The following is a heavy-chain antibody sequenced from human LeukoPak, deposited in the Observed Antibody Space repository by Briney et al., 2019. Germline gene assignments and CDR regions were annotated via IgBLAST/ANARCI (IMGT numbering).Heavy chain of an antibody. CDR1: GGSFSGYY. V-gene: IGHV4-34*01. D-gene: IGHD3-22*01. CDR3: ARVSYYYDSSGYCIDY. Sequence: SETLSLTCAVYGGSFSGYYWSWIRQPPGKGLEWIGEINHSGSTNYNPYLKSRVTISVDTSKNQFSLKLSSVTAADTAVYYCARVSYYYDSSGYCIDYWGQGTLVTVSS. CDR2: INHSGST. J-gene: IGHJ4*02.